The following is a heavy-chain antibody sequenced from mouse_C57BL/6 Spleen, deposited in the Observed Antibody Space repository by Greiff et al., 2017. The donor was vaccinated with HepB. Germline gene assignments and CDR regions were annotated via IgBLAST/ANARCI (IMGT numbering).Heavy chain of an antibody. D-gene: IGHD2-13*01. V-gene: IGHV1-69*01. Sequence: QVQLKQPGAELVMPGASVKLSCKASGYTFTSYWMHWVKQRPGQGLEWIGEIDPSDSYTNYNQKFKGKSTLTVDKSSSTAYMQLSSLTSEDSAVYYCARGGQGGEAMDYWGQGTSVTVSS. CDR2: IDPSDSYT. J-gene: IGHJ4*01. CDR3: ARGGQGGEAMDY. CDR1: GYTFTSYW.